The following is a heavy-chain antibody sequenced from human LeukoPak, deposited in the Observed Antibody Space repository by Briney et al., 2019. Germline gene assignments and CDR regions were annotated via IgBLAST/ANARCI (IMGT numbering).Heavy chain of an antibody. CDR3: ARHRAYSYSSPFDI. J-gene: IGHJ3*02. D-gene: IGHD6-6*01. CDR1: GASISSYY. Sequence: KPSETLSLTCTVSGASISSYYWSWIRQPPGKGLGWVGYVYYSGSTNYSPSLESRVTVSVDTSKNQFSLRLSSVTAADTAVYYCARHRAYSYSSPFDIWGQGTMVTVSS. CDR2: VYYSGST. V-gene: IGHV4-59*08.